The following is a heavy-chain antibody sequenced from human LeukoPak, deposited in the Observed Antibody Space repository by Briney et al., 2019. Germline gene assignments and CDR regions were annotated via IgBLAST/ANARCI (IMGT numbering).Heavy chain of an antibody. Sequence: PSQTLSLTCTVSGGSISSGGYYWSWIRQHPGKGLEWIGYIYYSGSTYYNPSLKSRVTISVDTSKNQFSLELSSVTAADTAVYYCSYGSGSYRVFDYWGQGTLVTVSS. CDR3: SYGSGSYRVFDY. V-gene: IGHV4-31*03. J-gene: IGHJ4*02. D-gene: IGHD3-10*01. CDR1: GGSISSGGYY. CDR2: IYYSGST.